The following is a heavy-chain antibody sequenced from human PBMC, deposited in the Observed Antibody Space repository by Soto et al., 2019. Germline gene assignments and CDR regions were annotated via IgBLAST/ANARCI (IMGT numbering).Heavy chain of an antibody. Sequence: SVEVSCPASGVTVSSYAISWVRQARGQGGEWMGGIIPIFGTANYAQKFQGRVTITPDESTSTAYMELSSLRSEDTAVYYCARVFRRWLQSRSHAFDIWGQGTMVTVSS. V-gene: IGHV1-69*13. CDR2: IIPIFGTA. J-gene: IGHJ3*02. D-gene: IGHD5-12*01. CDR3: ARVFRRWLQSRSHAFDI. CDR1: GVTVSSYA.